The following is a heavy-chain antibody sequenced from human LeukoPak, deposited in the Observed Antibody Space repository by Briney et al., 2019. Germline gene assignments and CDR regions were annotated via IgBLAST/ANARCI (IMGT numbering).Heavy chain of an antibody. CDR1: SGSFSGYY. Sequence: SETLSLACAVYSGSFSGYYWSWIRQPPGKGLEWIGEINHSGSTNYDPSLKSRVTISVDTSKNQFSLKLSSVTAADTAVYYCARVDSSGYYPQYYFDYWGQGTLVTVSS. V-gene: IGHV4-34*01. CDR3: ARVDSSGYYPQYYFDY. CDR2: INHSGST. J-gene: IGHJ4*02. D-gene: IGHD3-22*01.